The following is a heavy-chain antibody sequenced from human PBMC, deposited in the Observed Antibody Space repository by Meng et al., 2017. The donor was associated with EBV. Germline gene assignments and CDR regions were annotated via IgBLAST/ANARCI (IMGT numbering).Heavy chain of an antibody. CDR2: IYWDDDK. CDR3: AHSRVGATEFDY. J-gene: IGHJ4*02. CDR1: GFSLSTSGVG. V-gene: IGHV2-5*02. Sequence: PLKASGPALVKPTQTLALTCTFSGFSLSTSGVGVGWIRQPPGKALEWLALIYWDDDKRYSPSLKSRLTITKGTSKNQVVLTMTNMDPVDTATYYCAHSRVGATEFDYWGQGTLVTVSS. D-gene: IGHD1-26*01.